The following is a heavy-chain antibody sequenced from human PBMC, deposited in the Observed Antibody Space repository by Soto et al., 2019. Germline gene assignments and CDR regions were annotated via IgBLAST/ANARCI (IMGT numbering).Heavy chain of an antibody. CDR1: GGSISNYY. Sequence: SETLSLTCTVSGGSISNYYWSWIRQPPGKGLEWIGYIYYSGSTNYNPSLKSRVTISVDTSKNQFSLKLSSVTAADTAVYYCATRAADYDFWSGYYSYYYYMDVWGKGTTVTVSS. CDR3: ATRAADYDFWSGYYSYYYYMDV. J-gene: IGHJ6*03. V-gene: IGHV4-59*08. D-gene: IGHD3-3*01. CDR2: IYYSGST.